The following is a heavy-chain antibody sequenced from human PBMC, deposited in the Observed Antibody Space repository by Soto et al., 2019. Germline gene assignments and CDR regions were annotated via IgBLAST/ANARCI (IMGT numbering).Heavy chain of an antibody. CDR1: GLSITDSEMG. CDR3: ARRHLAVAVSPWFDP. J-gene: IGHJ5*02. CDR2: IDSSGEK. V-gene: IGHV2-26*01. D-gene: IGHD6-19*01. Sequence: QVTLKESGPVLVKPTETLTLRCTVSGLSITDSEMGVSWIRQPPGQPLEWLAHIDSSGEKSYRTFLKSRLAISKDTSKSQIVLTMTNMGPADTATYYWARRHLAVAVSPWFDPWGQGIPVTVAS.